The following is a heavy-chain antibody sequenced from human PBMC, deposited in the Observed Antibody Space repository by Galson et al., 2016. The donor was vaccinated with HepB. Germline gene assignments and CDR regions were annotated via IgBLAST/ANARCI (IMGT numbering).Heavy chain of an antibody. D-gene: IGHD5-12*01. CDR2: IYSAGKT. V-gene: IGHV3-53*01. CDR1: GFTVSYNY. J-gene: IGHJ5*02. Sequence: SLRLSCAASGFTVSYNYITWVRQPPGKGLEWVSLIYSAGKTYYADSVKGRFTISRDHSKNTVYLQMNSLRAEDTAVYYCARNTGGYDSSWGQGTLVTVSS. CDR3: ARNTGGYDSS.